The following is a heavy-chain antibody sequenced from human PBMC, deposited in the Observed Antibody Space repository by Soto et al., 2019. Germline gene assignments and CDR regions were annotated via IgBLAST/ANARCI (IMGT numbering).Heavy chain of an antibody. CDR2: MNPNSGNT. D-gene: IGHD2-15*01. CDR3: ARGHCSGGSCYGSHFDY. CDR1: GYTFTSYD. V-gene: IGHV1-8*01. Sequence: ASVKVSCKASGYTFTSYDINWVRQATGQGLEWMGWMNPNSGNTGYAQKFQGRVTMTRNTSISTAYMELSSLRSEDTAVYYCARGHCSGGSCYGSHFDYWGQGTLVTVSS. J-gene: IGHJ4*02.